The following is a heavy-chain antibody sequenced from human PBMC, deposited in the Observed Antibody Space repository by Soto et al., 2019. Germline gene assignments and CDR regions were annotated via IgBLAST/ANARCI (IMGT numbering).Heavy chain of an antibody. CDR2: VSAYNGNT. Sequence: ASVKVSCKASGYTFTSYGISWVRQAPGQGLEWMGWVSAYNGNTNYAQKLQGRVTMTTDTSTSTAYMELRSLRSDDTAVYYCARDWEVVPAALNWFDPWGQGTLVTVSS. CDR1: GYTFTSYG. D-gene: IGHD2-2*01. J-gene: IGHJ5*02. V-gene: IGHV1-18*04. CDR3: ARDWEVVPAALNWFDP.